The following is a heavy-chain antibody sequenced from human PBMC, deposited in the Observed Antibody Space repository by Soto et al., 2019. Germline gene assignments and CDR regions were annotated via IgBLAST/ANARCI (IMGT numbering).Heavy chain of an antibody. J-gene: IGHJ6*02. CDR3: ARSTVRGVIVYYYYGMDV. CDR2: ISSSGSTI. D-gene: IGHD3-10*01. CDR1: GFTFSDYY. Sequence: GSLRLSCAASGFTFSDYYISWVRQAPGKGLGWGSYISSSGSTIYYADSVKGRFTISRDNAKNSLYLPMNSLRAEDTAVYYCARSTVRGVIVYYYYGMDVWGQGTTVTVSS. V-gene: IGHV3-11*01.